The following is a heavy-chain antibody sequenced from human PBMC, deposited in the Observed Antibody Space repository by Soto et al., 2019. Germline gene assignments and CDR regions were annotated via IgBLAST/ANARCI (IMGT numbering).Heavy chain of an antibody. CDR2: TYYRAKWYN. CDR3: ARGEYYGSGNYFDY. V-gene: IGHV6-1*01. CDR1: GDSVSSNSAA. Sequence: PSQTLSLTCAISGDSVSSNSAAWNCIRQSPSRGLEWRGRTYYRAKWYNVCAVAVQGRITVNAQTSRHQFSLLLQSETAAVAAVYYCARGEYYGSGNYFDYWGQGTLVTGSS. J-gene: IGHJ4*02. D-gene: IGHD3-10*01.